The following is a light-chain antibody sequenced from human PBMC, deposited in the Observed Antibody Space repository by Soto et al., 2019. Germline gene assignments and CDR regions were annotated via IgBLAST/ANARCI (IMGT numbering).Light chain of an antibody. CDR3: LQRSSFPYT. V-gene: IGKV1-17*01. CDR1: QDIGSD. J-gene: IGKJ2*01. CDR2: SAS. Sequence: DIQMTQSPFSLSRSVGDRVTITCRASQDIGSDLGWYHQKPGNAPQRLIYSASSLQSGVPSRFSGSGSGTYFTLTISSLQPEDFATYYCLQRSSFPYTFGQGTKLEIK.